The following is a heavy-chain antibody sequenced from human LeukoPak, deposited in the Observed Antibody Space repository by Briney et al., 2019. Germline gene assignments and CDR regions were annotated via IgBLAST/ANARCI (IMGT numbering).Heavy chain of an antibody. V-gene: IGHV3-9*01. CDR1: GFTFSNYA. J-gene: IGHJ4*02. Sequence: GGSLRLSCAASGFTFSNYAMSWVRQAAGKGLEWVSGISWNSGSLAYADSVKGRFTISRDSAKNSLYLQMNSLRTEDTALYYCAKDRGSGWYGIDYWGQGTLVIVSS. CDR2: ISWNSGSL. D-gene: IGHD6-19*01. CDR3: AKDRGSGWYGIDY.